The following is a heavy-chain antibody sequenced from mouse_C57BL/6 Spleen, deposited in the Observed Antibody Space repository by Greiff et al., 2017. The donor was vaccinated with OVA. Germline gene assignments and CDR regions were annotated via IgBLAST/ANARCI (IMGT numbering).Heavy chain of an antibody. CDR2: IDPENGDT. CDR1: GFNIKDDY. Sequence: EVQLQQSGAELVRPGASVKLSCTASGFNIKDDYMHWVKQRPEQGLEWIGWIDPENGDTEYASKFQGKATITADTSSNTAYLQLSSLTSEDTAVYYCTTFRGWFAYWGQGTLVTVSA. CDR3: TTFRGWFAY. V-gene: IGHV14-4*01. J-gene: IGHJ3*01.